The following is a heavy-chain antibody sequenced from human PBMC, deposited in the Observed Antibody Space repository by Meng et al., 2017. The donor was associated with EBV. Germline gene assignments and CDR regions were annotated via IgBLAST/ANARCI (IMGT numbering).Heavy chain of an antibody. V-gene: IGHV3-66*04. CDR3: AKHRLGPLDY. J-gene: IGHJ4*02. CDR1: GFTVSDNY. Sequence: ELQLVRLWGDLVQPGWSLRLSCAACGFTVSDNYMSWVRQAPGKGLEWLLVIYSGGSTYYADSVKGRFTISRDNSKNTLYLQMNSLRAEDTAVYYCAKHRLGPLDYWGQGTLVTVSS. D-gene: IGHD5-12*01. CDR2: IYSGGST.